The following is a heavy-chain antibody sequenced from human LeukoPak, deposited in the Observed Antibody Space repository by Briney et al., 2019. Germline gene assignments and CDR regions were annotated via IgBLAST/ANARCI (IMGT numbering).Heavy chain of an antibody. CDR3: ARQADGSGIP. J-gene: IGHJ5*02. D-gene: IGHD3-10*01. Sequence: GESLKFSCKGSGYSFTNSWIGWVRQMPGKGLEWMGIIYPGDTDTRSSPSFQGQVIISADKSIRTAYLQWTSRKASDSAMYYCARQADGSGIPWGQGTLVTVSS. CDR1: GYSFTNSW. V-gene: IGHV5-51*01. CDR2: IYPGDTDT.